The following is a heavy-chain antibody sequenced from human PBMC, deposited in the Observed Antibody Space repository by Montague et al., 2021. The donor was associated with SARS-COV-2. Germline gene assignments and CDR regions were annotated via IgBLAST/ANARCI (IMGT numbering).Heavy chain of an antibody. CDR1: GFTVSSNY. J-gene: IGHJ4*02. CDR3: ARGYSSGWSYYFDY. CDR2: IYSGGST. Sequence: SRRLSCAASGFTVSSNYMSWVRQAPGKGLEWVSVIYSGGSTYYADSVKGRFTISRDNSKNTLYLQMNSLRAEDTAVYYCARGYSSGWSYYFDYWGQGTLVTVSS. D-gene: IGHD6-19*01. V-gene: IGHV3-66*01.